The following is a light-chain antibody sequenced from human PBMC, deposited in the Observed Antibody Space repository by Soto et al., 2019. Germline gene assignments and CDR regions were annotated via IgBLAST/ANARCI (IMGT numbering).Light chain of an antibody. CDR1: SSNIGAGYD. V-gene: IGLV1-40*01. Sequence: SGLTRPPSVSGAPGQRVTMSGTGSSSNIGAGYDVHWYQQRPGAAPKLLISANINRPSGVPDRFSGSKSGTSASLAITGLQADDEGDHYCQSYDSTLSARYVFGTGSKVTVL. J-gene: IGLJ1*01. CDR3: QSYDSTLSARYV. CDR2: ANI.